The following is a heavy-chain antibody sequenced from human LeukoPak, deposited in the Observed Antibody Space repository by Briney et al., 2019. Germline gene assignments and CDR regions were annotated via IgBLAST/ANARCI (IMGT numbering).Heavy chain of an antibody. CDR2: IYSGGST. CDR3: ASLAARPVYAFDI. J-gene: IGHJ3*02. Sequence: GGSLRLSCAASAFTVSSNYMSWVRQAQGKGLEWVSVIYSGGSTYYADSVKGRFTISRDNSKNTLYLQMNSLRAEDTAVYYCASLAARPVYAFDIWGQGTMVTVSS. CDR1: AFTVSSNY. V-gene: IGHV3-53*01. D-gene: IGHD6-6*01.